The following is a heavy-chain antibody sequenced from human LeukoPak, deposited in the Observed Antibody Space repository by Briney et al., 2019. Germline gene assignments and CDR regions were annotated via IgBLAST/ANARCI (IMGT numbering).Heavy chain of an antibody. CDR3: ACYRPDFQH. Sequence: SETLSLTCTVSGGSISSYYWSWIRQPPGKGLEWIGSVFYSGSTYYSPPLRSRVTISVDTSKNQFSLKLNSVTAADTAVYYCACYRPDFQHWGQAPSSPSPQ. D-gene: IGHD3-16*02. V-gene: IGHV4-59*05. CDR2: VFYSGST. J-gene: IGHJ1*01. CDR1: GGSISSYY.